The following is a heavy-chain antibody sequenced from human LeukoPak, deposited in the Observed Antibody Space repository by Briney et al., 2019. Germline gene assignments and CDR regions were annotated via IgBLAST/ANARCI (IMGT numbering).Heavy chain of an antibody. J-gene: IGHJ6*03. CDR1: GSTFTSYD. Sequence: GALVKVSCKASGSTFTSYDINWVRQATRQGLEGMGWMNPNSGKTGYAQKFQGRVTMTRNTSISTAYMELSSLRSEDTAVYYCARGLSGSYYLIYSYYYYMDVWGKGTTVTVS. CDR2: MNPNSGKT. CDR3: ARGLSGSYYLIYSYYYYMDV. D-gene: IGHD1-26*01. V-gene: IGHV1-8*01.